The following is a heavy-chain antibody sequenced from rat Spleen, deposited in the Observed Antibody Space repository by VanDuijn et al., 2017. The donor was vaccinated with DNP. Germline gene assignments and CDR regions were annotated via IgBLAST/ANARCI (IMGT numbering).Heavy chain of an antibody. CDR3: ARHGIAAIEDAMDA. J-gene: IGHJ4*01. V-gene: IGHV5-22*01. Sequence: EVQLVESGGGLVQPGRSLKLSCAASGFTFSDYYMAWVRQAPTKGLEWVAYIGSDGYAPYYGDSVKGRFTISRDNAKSTLYLQMNSLRSEDTATYYCARHGIAAIEDAMDAWGQGTSVTVSS. CDR2: IGSDGYAP. D-gene: IGHD1-2*01. CDR1: GFTFSDYY.